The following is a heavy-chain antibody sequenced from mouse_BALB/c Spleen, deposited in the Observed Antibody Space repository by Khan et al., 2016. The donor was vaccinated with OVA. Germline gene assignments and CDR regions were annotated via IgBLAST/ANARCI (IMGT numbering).Heavy chain of an antibody. CDR2: INPYNTDT. CDR1: GYSFTDYT. CDR3: ARSGFGGCAH. Sequence: VQLQQSGPDLVKPGASMKISCKASGYSFTDYTMNWVKQSHGKNLEWIGLINPYNTDTNYNQHFKDKATLTVDKSSSTAYMELLSLTSDDSAVYYCARSGFGGCAHWGQGTLVTVSA. J-gene: IGHJ3*01. V-gene: IGHV1-18*01. D-gene: IGHD3-1*01.